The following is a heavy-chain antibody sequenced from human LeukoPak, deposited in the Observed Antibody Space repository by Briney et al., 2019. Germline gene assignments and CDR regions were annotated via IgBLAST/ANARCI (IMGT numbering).Heavy chain of an antibody. D-gene: IGHD3-22*01. Sequence: PSETLSLTCAVSGYSISSGYYWGWIRQPPGEGLEWIGSIYHSGSTYYNPSLKSRVTISVDTSKNQFSLKLSSVTAADTAVYYCARATSRTMIVSAFFDIWGQGTMVTVSS. CDR2: IYHSGST. J-gene: IGHJ3*02. CDR3: ARATSRTMIVSAFFDI. V-gene: IGHV4-38-2*01. CDR1: GYSISSGYY.